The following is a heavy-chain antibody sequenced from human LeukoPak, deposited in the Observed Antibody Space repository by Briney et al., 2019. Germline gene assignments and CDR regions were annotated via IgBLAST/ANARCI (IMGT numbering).Heavy chain of an antibody. CDR1: GYTFTRYY. Sequence: GASVKVSCKAFGYTFTRYYMHWVRQAPGQGPEWMGVISPSGGSTTYAQKFQGRVTLTRDMSTSTAYMELRSLRSDDTAVYYCARTYCNDYWGQGTLVTVSS. CDR3: ARTYCNDY. V-gene: IGHV1-46*01. D-gene: IGHD2/OR15-2a*01. CDR2: ISPSGGST. J-gene: IGHJ4*02.